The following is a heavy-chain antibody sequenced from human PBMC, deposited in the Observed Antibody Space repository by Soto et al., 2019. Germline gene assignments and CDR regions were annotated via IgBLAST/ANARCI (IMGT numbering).Heavy chain of an antibody. CDR2: INPHTGGT. D-gene: IGHD6-6*01. J-gene: IGHJ6*02. Sequence: ASVKVSCKASGYTFSGNYMHWVRQAPGQGLEWMGWINPHTGGTNFAQKFQGRVTMTRDTPISTAYMELSRLRSDDTAVYYCARDLRVLSSSSSRSGGMDVWGQGTTVTVSS. V-gene: IGHV1-2*02. CDR3: ARDLRVLSSSSSRSGGMDV. CDR1: GYTFSGNY.